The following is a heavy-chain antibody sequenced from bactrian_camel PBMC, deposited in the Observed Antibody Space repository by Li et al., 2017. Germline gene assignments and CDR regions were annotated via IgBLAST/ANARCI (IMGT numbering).Heavy chain of an antibody. CDR3: KSDRRMGALFITSCAPATF. CDR2: IGSDGIP. Sequence: QVQLVESGGDSVQPGGSLKLSCLMPKPSGSAWCMAWFRQGPGKGREGVATIGSDGIPSYRDSVKDRFTISRDNGKKTLNLQMNSLTPDDTAMYYCKSDRRMGALFITSCAPATFWGQGTQVTVS. J-gene: IGHJ4*01. D-gene: IGHD1*01. V-gene: IGHV3S53*01. CDR1: KPSGSAWC.